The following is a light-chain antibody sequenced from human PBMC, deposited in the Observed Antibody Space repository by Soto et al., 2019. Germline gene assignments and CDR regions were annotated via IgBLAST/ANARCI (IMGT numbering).Light chain of an antibody. CDR1: QSVSSSY. CDR2: GAS. CDR3: QQYGSSPWT. Sequence: EILMTQSPATLSVSPGERATLSCRASQSVSSSYLEWYQQKPGQAPSLLIYGASSRATGIPERFSGSGSGTDFTLTISRLEPEDFEVYYCQQYGSSPWTFGQGTKVDIK. J-gene: IGKJ1*01. V-gene: IGKV3-20*01.